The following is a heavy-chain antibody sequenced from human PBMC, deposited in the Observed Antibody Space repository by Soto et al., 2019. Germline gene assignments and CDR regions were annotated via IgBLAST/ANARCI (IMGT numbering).Heavy chain of an antibody. J-gene: IGHJ6*03. CDR1: GYTFTSYY. Sequence: ASVKVSCKASGYTFTSYYMHWVRQAPGQGLEWMGIINPSGGSTSYAQKFQGRVTMTRDTSTSTVYMELSSLRSEDTAVYYCARAPENCTNGVCDLGYYYYYYYMDVWGKGTTVTVSS. CDR2: INPSGGST. D-gene: IGHD2-8*01. CDR3: ARAPENCTNGVCDLGYYYYYYYMDV. V-gene: IGHV1-46*03.